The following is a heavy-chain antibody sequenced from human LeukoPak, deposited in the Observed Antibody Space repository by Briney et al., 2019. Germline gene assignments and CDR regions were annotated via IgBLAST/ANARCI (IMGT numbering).Heavy chain of an antibody. CDR3: AREGLATMVRGVINY. CDR1: GVSVSSGSYY. J-gene: IGHJ4*02. D-gene: IGHD3-10*01. Sequence: SETLSLTCTVSGVSVSSGSYYWSWIRQPPGKGLEWIGYIYYSENTNYNPSLKSRVTISVDTSKNQFSLKLSSVTAADTAVYYCAREGLATMVRGVINYWGQGTLVTVSS. CDR2: IYYSENT. V-gene: IGHV4-61*01.